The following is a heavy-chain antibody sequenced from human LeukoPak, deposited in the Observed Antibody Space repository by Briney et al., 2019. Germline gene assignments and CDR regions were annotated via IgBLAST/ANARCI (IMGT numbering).Heavy chain of an antibody. D-gene: IGHD2-21*01. V-gene: IGHV1-46*01. CDR2: INPSGGST. CDR3: ARASSIGANIVAFGY. Sequence: ASVKVSCKGSGYTFTTYYMHWVRQAPGQGLEWMGIINPSGGSTSYAQKFQGRVTMTRDTSTSTAYMELSSLRSDDTAVYYCARASSIGANIVAFGYWGQGTLVTVSS. J-gene: IGHJ4*02. CDR1: GYTFTTYY.